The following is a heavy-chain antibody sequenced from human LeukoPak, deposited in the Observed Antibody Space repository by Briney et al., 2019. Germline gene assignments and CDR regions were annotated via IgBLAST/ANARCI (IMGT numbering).Heavy chain of an antibody. V-gene: IGHV3-23*01. D-gene: IGHD6-19*01. CDR1: GFTFSSYA. CDR2: ISGSGGST. J-gene: IGHJ4*02. CDR3: AKDLYSSGQMTTFDY. Sequence: GGSLRLSCAASGFTFSSYAMSWVRQAPGKELEWVSAISGSGGSTYYADSVKGRFTISRDNSKNTLYLQMNSLRAEDTAVYYCAKDLYSSGQMTTFDYWGQGTLVTVSS.